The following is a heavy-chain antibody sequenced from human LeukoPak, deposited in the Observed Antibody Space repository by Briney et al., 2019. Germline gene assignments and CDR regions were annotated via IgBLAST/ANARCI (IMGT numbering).Heavy chain of an antibody. J-gene: IGHJ6*03. D-gene: IGHD3-10*01. CDR1: GDSISNYY. V-gene: IGHV4-59*01. CDR2: IYYSGST. CDR3: ARRRGLYYYYMDV. Sequence: SETLSLTFSVPGDSISNYYWSSVRQPPGKGLEWIGYIYYSGSTNYNPSLKSRVTISVDTSKNQFSLKLSSVTAADTAVYYCARRRGLYYYYMDVWGKGTTVTVSS.